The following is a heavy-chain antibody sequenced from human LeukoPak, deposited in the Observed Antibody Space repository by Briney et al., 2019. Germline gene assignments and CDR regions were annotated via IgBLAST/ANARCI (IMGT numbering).Heavy chain of an antibody. Sequence: GGSLRLSCAASGFIFRSYAMSCVRQAPGKGLEWVTGISSSVGRTYYADSVQGRFTISRDNSKTTLHPQMNSLRAEDTAVYSCANYYYDPSGYKHWAQGTLVPVSS. V-gene: IGHV3-23*01. J-gene: IGHJ4*02. CDR1: GFIFRSYA. CDR2: ISSSVGRT. D-gene: IGHD3-22*01. CDR3: ANYYYDPSGYKH.